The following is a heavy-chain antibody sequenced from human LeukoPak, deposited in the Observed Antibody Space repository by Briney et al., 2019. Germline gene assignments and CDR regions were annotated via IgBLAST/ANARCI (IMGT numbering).Heavy chain of an antibody. CDR2: ISGSGGST. Sequence: GGSLRLSCAASGFTFSSYAMSWVRQAPGKGLERVSAISGSGGSTYYADSVKGRFTISRDNSKNTLYLQMNSLRAEDTAVYYCAKDYLYYYDSSGYYSGYWGQGTLVTVSS. V-gene: IGHV3-23*01. CDR3: AKDYLYYYDSSGYYSGY. CDR1: GFTFSSYA. D-gene: IGHD3-22*01. J-gene: IGHJ4*02.